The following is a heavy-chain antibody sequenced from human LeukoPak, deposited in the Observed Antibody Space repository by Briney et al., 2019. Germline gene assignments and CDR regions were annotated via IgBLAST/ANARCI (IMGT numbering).Heavy chain of an antibody. D-gene: IGHD2/OR15-2a*01. CDR1: GFTFSGYG. V-gene: IGHV3-30*02. CDR3: AKWPERFKTQNRNFDY. J-gene: IGHJ4*02. CDR2: IRYDGSNK. Sequence: PGGSLRLSCAASGFTFSGYGMHWVRQAPGKGLEWVAFIRYDGSNKYYADSVKGRFTISRDNSKNTLYLQMNSLRAEDTAVYYCAKWPERFKTQNRNFDYWGQGTLVTVSS.